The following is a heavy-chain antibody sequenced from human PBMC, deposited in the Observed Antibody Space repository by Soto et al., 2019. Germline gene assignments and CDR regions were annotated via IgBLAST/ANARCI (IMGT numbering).Heavy chain of an antibody. CDR2: ISGDGTIT. Sequence: GGSLRLSCAASGFNFNFYWMHWVRQAPGKGLVWVSRISGDGTITNYADSVKGRFTISRDNAKNTLFLQMDSLRVEDTAVYYCVRASPTNREAPDNVVSWFDPSGQGTQLTVSS. CDR3: VRASPTNREAPDNVVSWFDP. D-gene: IGHD2-21*01. V-gene: IGHV3-74*01. CDR1: GFNFNFYW. J-gene: IGHJ5*02.